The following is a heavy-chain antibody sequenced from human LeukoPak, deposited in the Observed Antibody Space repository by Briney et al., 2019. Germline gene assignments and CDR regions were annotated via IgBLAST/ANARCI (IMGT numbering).Heavy chain of an antibody. CDR3: ASVWSRDYFDY. Sequence: PSETLSLTCAVSGCSISSGYYWGWIRQPPGKGLEWIGSIYHSGSTYYNPSLKSRVTISVDTSKNQFSLKLSSVTAADTAVYYCASVWSRDYFDYWGQGTLVTVSS. CDR1: GCSISSGYY. V-gene: IGHV4-38-2*01. J-gene: IGHJ4*02. CDR2: IYHSGST. D-gene: IGHD3-10*01.